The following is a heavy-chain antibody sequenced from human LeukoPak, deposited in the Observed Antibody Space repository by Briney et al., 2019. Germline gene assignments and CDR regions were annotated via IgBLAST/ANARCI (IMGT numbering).Heavy chain of an antibody. D-gene: IGHD4/OR15-4a*01. CDR1: GFIVTSNY. J-gene: IGHJ4*02. CDR3: ARRAGAYSHPYDY. Sequence: GGSLRLSCAVSGFIVTSNYMSWVRLAPGKGLEWVSTIYSGGTTFYTDSVRGRFTISRDNSKNTLYLQMNSLRAEDTAVYYCARRAGAYSHPYDYWGQGTLVTVSS. V-gene: IGHV3-53*01. CDR2: IYSGGTT.